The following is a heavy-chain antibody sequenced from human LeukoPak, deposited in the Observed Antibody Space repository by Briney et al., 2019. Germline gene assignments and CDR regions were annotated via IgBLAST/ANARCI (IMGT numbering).Heavy chain of an antibody. Sequence: ASVKVSCKASGYTFTGYYMHWVRQAPGQGLEWMGWINPNSGGTNYAQKFQGRVTMTRDTSISTAFMELRRLTSDDTAVYYYARRVEQQLSSPGDWFDPWGQGTLVTVSS. CDR3: ARRVEQQLSSPGDWFDP. CDR1: GYTFTGYY. J-gene: IGHJ5*02. V-gene: IGHV1-2*02. D-gene: IGHD6-13*01. CDR2: INPNSGGT.